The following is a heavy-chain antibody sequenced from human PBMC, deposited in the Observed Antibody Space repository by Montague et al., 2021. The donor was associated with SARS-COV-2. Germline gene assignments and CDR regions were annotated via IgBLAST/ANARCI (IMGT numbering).Heavy chain of an antibody. J-gene: IGHJ4*02. CDR3: ASRGAGWFGSNPERFDY. D-gene: IGHD3-10*01. CDR2: IYHSGST. CDR1: GGSFSGHY. V-gene: IGHV4-34*01. Sequence: SETLSLTCAVYGGSFSGHYWSWIRQPPGKGLEWIGEIYHSGSTNYNPSLKSRVTISVDKSKNQFSLKLSSVTAADTGVYYCASRGAGWFGSNPERFDYWGQGTLVTVSS.